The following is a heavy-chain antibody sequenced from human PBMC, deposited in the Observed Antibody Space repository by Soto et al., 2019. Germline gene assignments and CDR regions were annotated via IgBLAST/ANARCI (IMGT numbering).Heavy chain of an antibody. CDR3: ARATSYSLHQLLFGVRGGRGYYFGY. CDR1: GGSFSGYY. V-gene: IGHV4-34*01. CDR2: INHSGST. J-gene: IGHJ4*02. D-gene: IGHD2-2*01. Sequence: SETLSLTCAVYGGSFSGYYWSWIRQPPGKGLEWIGEINHSGSTNYNPSLKSRVTISVDTSKNQFSLKLSSVTAADTAVYYCARATSYSLHQLLFGVRGGRGYYFGYWGEGTLVTVSS.